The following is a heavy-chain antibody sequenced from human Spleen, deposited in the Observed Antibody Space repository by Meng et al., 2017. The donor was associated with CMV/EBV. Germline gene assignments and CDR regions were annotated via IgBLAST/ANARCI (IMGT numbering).Heavy chain of an antibody. CDR1: GFTFSSYS. Sequence: EVQLVESGGGMVKLGGSLRRFCAASGFTFSSYSMNWVRQAPGKGLEWVSSISSSSSYIYYADSVKGRFTISRDNAKNFLYLQMNSLRAEDTAVYYCARDVDRSWYYDYWGQGTMVTVSA. V-gene: IGHV3-21*02. D-gene: IGHD3-9*01. CDR3: ARDVDRSWYYDY. CDR2: ISSSSSYI. J-gene: IGHJ4*02.